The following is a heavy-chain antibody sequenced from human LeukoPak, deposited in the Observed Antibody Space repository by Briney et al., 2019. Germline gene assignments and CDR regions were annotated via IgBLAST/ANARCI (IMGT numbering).Heavy chain of an antibody. Sequence: PGGSLRLSCAASGFTVSSNYMSWVRQAPGKGLEWVSVIYSGGSTYYADSVKGRFTISRDNSKNTLYLQMNSLRAEDTALYYCARGGYYDSSGYYYGGPFDYWGQGTLVTVSS. V-gene: IGHV3-66*01. CDR2: IYSGGST. D-gene: IGHD3-22*01. CDR1: GFTVSSNY. CDR3: ARGGYYDSSGYYYGGPFDY. J-gene: IGHJ4*02.